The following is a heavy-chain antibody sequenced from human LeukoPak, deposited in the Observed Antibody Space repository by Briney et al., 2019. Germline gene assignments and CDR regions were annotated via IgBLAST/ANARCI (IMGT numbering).Heavy chain of an antibody. CDR3: AILAYALVSH. V-gene: IGHV1-2*02. CDR1: GYTFTVYF. J-gene: IGHJ4*02. CDR2: INPNSGVT. Sequence: GASVTVSFMTSGYTFTVYFIHWVRQAPGQGLEWMGWINPNSGVTSYAQKFQGRVTMTRDTSISTAYMELSRLRSDDTAVYYCAILAYALVSHWGQGTLVTVSS. D-gene: IGHD2-8*01.